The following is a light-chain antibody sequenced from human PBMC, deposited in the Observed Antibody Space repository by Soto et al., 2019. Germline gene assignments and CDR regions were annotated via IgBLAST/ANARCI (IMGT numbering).Light chain of an antibody. CDR1: QSVRSNY. V-gene: IGKV3-20*01. CDR2: NSS. Sequence: EIVLTQSPSTLSLCPGERATLSCRASQSVRSNYLAWYQQKPGQAPRLLIYNSSTRATGIPDRFSGSGSGTDFTLTISRLEPEDFALYYCQQYRDLPQTFGQGTKVAIK. J-gene: IGKJ1*01. CDR3: QQYRDLPQT.